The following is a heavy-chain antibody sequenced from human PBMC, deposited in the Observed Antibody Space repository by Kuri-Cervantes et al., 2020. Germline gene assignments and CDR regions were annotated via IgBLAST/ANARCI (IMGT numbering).Heavy chain of an antibody. CDR2: IYHSGST. CDR1: GYSISSGYY. CDR3: ARGRVTRWLPDAFDI. Sequence: SETLSLTCAVSGYSISSGYYWGWIRQPPGKGLEWIGSIYHSGSTYYNPSLKSRVTISVDTSKNQFSLKLSSVTAADTAVYYCARGRVTRWLPDAFDIWGQGTMVTVSS. D-gene: IGHD3-22*01. V-gene: IGHV4-38-2*01. J-gene: IGHJ3*02.